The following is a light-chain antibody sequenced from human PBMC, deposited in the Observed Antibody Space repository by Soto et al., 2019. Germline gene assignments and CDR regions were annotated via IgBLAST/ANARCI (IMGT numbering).Light chain of an antibody. CDR3: CSCAGSSTVV. CDR2: EGS. Sequence: QSALTQPASVSGSPGQSITISCTGTSSDVGSYNLVSWYQQHPGKAPKLIIYEGSKRPSGVSNRFSGSKSGNTASLTISGLQAEDEADYYCCSCAGSSTVVFGGGTKLTVL. J-gene: IGLJ2*01. V-gene: IGLV2-23*01. CDR1: SSDVGSYNL.